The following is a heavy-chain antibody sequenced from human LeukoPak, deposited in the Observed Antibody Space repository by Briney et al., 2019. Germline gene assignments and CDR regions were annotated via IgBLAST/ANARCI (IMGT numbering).Heavy chain of an antibody. J-gene: IGHJ3*02. D-gene: IGHD3-9*01. CDR1: GFTFSSYG. V-gene: IGHV3-30*18. CDR3: VKADFDWSWGAFDI. CDR2: ISYDGSNK. Sequence: GRSLRLSCAASGFTFSSYGMHWVRQAPGKGLEWVAVISYDGSNKYYADSVKGRFTISRDNSKNTLYLQMNSLRAEDTAVYYCVKADFDWSWGAFDIWGQGTMVTVSS.